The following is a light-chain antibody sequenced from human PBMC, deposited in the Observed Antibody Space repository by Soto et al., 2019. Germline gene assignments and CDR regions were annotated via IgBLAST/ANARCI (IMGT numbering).Light chain of an antibody. CDR2: AAS. Sequence: DIQMTQSPSSVSASVGDRVTLTCRASQHISSWLAWYQQKPGKAPNLLIYAASRLESGVPSRFSGSGSGKDFTLTISSLQPEDFATYFCQQANSFPFTVGGGTKVEIK. V-gene: IGKV1-12*01. CDR1: QHISSW. CDR3: QQANSFPFT. J-gene: IGKJ4*02.